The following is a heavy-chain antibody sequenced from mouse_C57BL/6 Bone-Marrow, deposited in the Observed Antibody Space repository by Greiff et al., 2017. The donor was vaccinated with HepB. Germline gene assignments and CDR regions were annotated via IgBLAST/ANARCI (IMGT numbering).Heavy chain of an antibody. CDR2: INPSNGGT. D-gene: IGHD2-1*01. CDR3: AREGLRWYDEDYYFDY. J-gene: IGHJ2*01. CDR1: GYTFTSYW. Sequence: VKLQQPGTELVKPGASVKLSCKASGYTFTSYWMHWVKQRPGQGLEWIGNINPSNGGTNYNEKFKSKATLTVDKSSSTAYMQLSSLTSEDSAVYYCAREGLRWYDEDYYFDYWGQGTTLTVSS. V-gene: IGHV1-53*01.